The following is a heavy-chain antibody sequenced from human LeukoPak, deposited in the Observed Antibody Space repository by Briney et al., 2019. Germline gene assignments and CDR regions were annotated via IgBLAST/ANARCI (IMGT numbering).Heavy chain of an antibody. Sequence: ASGKLSCKASGYTSTSYYMHWVRQAPGQGLEWRGIVNPSGGSTSYAQKFQGRVTMPRDTSTSTVYMELSSLRSEDTAVYYCARGDRATVTLYGGQGTLVTVSP. CDR1: GYTSTSYY. D-gene: IGHD4-17*01. J-gene: IGHJ4*02. V-gene: IGHV1-46*01. CDR2: VNPSGGST. CDR3: ARGDRATVTLY.